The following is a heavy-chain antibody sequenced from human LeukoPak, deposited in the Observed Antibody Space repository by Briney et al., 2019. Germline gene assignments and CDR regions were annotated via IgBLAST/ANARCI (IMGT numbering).Heavy chain of an antibody. CDR3: ARRRRGYSYGSFDY. CDR2: INHSGST. V-gene: IGHV4-34*01. J-gene: IGHJ4*02. Sequence: SETLSLTCAVYGGSFSGYYWSWIRQPPGKGLEWIGEINHSGSTNYNPSLKSRVTISVDTSKNQFSLKLSSVTAADTAVYYCARRRRGYSYGSFDYWCQGTLVTVSS. D-gene: IGHD5-18*01. CDR1: GGSFSGYY.